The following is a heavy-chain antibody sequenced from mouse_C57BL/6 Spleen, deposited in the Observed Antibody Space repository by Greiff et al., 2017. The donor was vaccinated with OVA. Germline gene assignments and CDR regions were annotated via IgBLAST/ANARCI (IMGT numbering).Heavy chain of an antibody. CDR1: GYTFTDYY. CDR2: INPYNGGT. Sequence: VQLQQSGPVLVKPGASVKMSCKASGYTFTDYYMNWVKQSHGKSLEWIGVINPYNGGTSYNQKFKGKATLTVDKSSSTAYMELNSLTSEDSAVYYCARERINYDGYYFDYWGQGTTLTVSS. J-gene: IGHJ2*01. CDR3: ARERINYDGYYFDY. D-gene: IGHD2-3*01. V-gene: IGHV1-19*01.